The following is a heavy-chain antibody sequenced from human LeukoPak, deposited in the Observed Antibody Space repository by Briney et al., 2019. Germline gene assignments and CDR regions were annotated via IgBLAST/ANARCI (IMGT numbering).Heavy chain of an antibody. D-gene: IGHD5-18*01. J-gene: IGHJ4*02. CDR2: ISSSSSYI. Sequence: GGSLRLSCAASGFTFSSYSMNWVRQAPGKGLEWVSSISSSSSYIYYADSVKGRFTISRDNAKNSLYLQMNSLRAEDTAVYYCARDTRGYSYGYAYFDYWGQGTLVTVSS. CDR1: GFTFSSYS. V-gene: IGHV3-21*01. CDR3: ARDTRGYSYGYAYFDY.